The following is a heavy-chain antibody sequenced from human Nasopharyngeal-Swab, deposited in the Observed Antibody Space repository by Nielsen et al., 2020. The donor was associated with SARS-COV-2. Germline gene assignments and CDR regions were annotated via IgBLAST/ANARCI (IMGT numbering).Heavy chain of an antibody. CDR1: GSGFTFSNHV. J-gene: IGHJ5*02. CDR3: AKMEGFIPLSNTWSRFDP. V-gene: IGHV3-23*01. CDR2: ISGSGGKT. Sequence: GGSLRLSCGASGSGFTFSNHVMSWFRQAPGRGLEWVSAISGSGGKTYYADSVKGRFTVSRDNSKNTVFLEMNSLRVEDTAVYYCAKMEGFIPLSNTWSRFDPWGQGTLVTVSS. D-gene: IGHD2/OR15-2a*01.